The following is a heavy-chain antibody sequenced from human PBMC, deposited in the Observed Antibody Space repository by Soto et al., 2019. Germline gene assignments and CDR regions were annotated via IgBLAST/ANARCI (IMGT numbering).Heavy chain of an antibody. V-gene: IGHV4-4*07. CDR2: IYATGTT. J-gene: IGHJ5*02. CDR3: VRDGTKTLRDWFDP. Sequence: SVTLSLTCTVSGASISGFYWSWIRKSAGKGLEWIGRIYATGTTDYKPSLKSRVMMSVDTSKKQFSLKLRAVTADDPAVYYRVRDGTKTLRDWFDPWGEGISVTVSS. D-gene: IGHD1-1*01. CDR1: GASISGFY.